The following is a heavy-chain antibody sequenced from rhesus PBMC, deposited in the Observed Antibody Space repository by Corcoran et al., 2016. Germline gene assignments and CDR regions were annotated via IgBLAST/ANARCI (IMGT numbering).Heavy chain of an antibody. V-gene: IGHV4-99*01. J-gene: IGHJ4*01. D-gene: IGHD7-45*01. CDR2: ISGGSGST. CDR1: GYSINSGFY. CDR3: ARHGLTGGFDY. Sequence: QVQLQESGPGLVKPSETLSLTCAVSGYSINSGFYWVWIRQPPGKGLEYIASISGGSGSTTYNPSLKSRVTISKDRSKNQCSLKLTSVTAADTAGYYCARHGLTGGFDYWGQGVLVTVSS.